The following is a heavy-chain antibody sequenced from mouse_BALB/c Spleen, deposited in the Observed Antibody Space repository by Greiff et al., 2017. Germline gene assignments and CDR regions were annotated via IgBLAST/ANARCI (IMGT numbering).Heavy chain of an antibody. CDR2: INPYNDGT. J-gene: IGHJ4*01. Sequence: VQLKESGPELVKPGASVKMSCKASGYTFTSYVMHWVKQKPGQGLEWIGYINPYNDGTKYNEKFKGKATLTSDKSSSTAYMELSSLTSEDSAVYYCAPSQLGLRMDYWGQGTSVTVSS. CDR1: GYTFTSYV. D-gene: IGHD3-1*01. CDR3: APSQLGLRMDY. V-gene: IGHV1-14*01.